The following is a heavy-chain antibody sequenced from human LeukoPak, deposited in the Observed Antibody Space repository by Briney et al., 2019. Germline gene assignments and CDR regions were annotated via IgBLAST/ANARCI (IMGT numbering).Heavy chain of an antibody. CDR3: ARDPVAGKFDY. D-gene: IGHD6-19*01. CDR1: QFTFRNYE. CDR2: TGSSTI. Sequence: PGGSLRLSCTTSQFTFRNYEVNWVRQAPGKGLGWISFTGSSTIQYADSVTGRFTISRDNAKNSLYLQMNSLRAEDTAVYYCARDPVAGKFDYWGQGTLVTVSS. V-gene: IGHV3-48*03. J-gene: IGHJ4*02.